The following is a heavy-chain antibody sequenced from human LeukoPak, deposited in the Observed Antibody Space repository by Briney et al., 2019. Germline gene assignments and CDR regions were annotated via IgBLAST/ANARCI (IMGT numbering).Heavy chain of an antibody. D-gene: IGHD1-1*01. CDR1: GIKFTYYA. Sequence: TGGSLRLSCIGSGIKFTYYAISWVRQAPGKGLEWVAVVSYDGNDGYYADSVKGRFSISRDNSQNTVTLQMTNLRVDDTAIYYCAKLAWNDGSYYFDYWGQGTLVTVSS. CDR3: AKLAWNDGSYYFDY. V-gene: IGHV3-30*18. J-gene: IGHJ4*02. CDR2: VSYDGNDG.